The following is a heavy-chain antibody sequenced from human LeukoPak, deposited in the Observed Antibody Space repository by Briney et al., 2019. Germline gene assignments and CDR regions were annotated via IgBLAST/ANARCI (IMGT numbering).Heavy chain of an antibody. V-gene: IGHV3-7*01. CDR2: IKQDGSEK. D-gene: IGHD6-13*01. CDR1: GLTFSRYW. Sequence: PGGSLRLSCAASGLTFSRYWMSWVRQAPGKGLEWVANIKQDGSEKYYVDSVKGRFTISRDNAKNSLYLQMNSLRAEDTAVYYCARETYSSSWYDYYYYYMDVWGKGTTVTISS. CDR3: ARETYSSSWYDYYYYYMDV. J-gene: IGHJ6*03.